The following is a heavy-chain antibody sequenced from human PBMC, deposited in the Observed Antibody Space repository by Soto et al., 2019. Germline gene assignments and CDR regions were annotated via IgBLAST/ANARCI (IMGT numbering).Heavy chain of an antibody. V-gene: IGHV4-59*01. D-gene: IGHD5-12*01. CDR1: GDSISAYS. CDR2: IHYNGNT. Sequence: SETLSITCTVSGDSISAYSWSWVRQPPGKGLMWIGNIHYNGNTKYNPSLKSRVSMSVDTSKNQFSLRLISVTAADTAIYFCAREGNLGRWLQPLDFWGQGTLVTVSS. J-gene: IGHJ4*02. CDR3: AREGNLGRWLQPLDF.